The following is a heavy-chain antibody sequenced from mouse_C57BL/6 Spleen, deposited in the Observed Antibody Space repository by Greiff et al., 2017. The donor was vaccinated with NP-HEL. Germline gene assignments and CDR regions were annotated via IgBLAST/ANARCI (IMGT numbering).Heavy chain of an antibody. CDR3: ARSPDYGSSPAWFAY. J-gene: IGHJ3*01. D-gene: IGHD1-1*01. CDR1: GFSLTSYG. CDR2: IWSGGST. Sequence: VQLQQSGPGLVQPSQSLSITCTVSGFSLTSYGVHWVRQSPGKGLEWLGVIWSGGSTDYNAAFISRLSISKDNSKSQFFFKMNSLQADDTAIYYCARSPDYGSSPAWFAYWGQGTLVTVSA. V-gene: IGHV2-2*01.